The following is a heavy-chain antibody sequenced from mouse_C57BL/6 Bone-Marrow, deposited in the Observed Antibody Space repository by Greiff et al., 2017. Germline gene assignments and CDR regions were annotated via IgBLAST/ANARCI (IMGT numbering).Heavy chain of an antibody. CDR2: ISDGGSYT. D-gene: IGHD1-1*01. Sequence: EVQVVESGGGLVKPGGSLKLSCAASGFTFSSYAMSWVRQTPEKRLEWVATISDGGSYTYYPDNVKGRFTISRDNAKNNLYLQMSQLKSEDTAMYYCARHCYGSSFDYWGQGTTLTVSS. CDR3: ARHCYGSSFDY. CDR1: GFTFSSYA. J-gene: IGHJ2*01. V-gene: IGHV5-4*01.